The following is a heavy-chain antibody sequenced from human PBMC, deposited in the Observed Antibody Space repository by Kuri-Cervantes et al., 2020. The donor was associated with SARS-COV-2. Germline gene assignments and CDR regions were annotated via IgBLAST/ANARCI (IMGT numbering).Heavy chain of an antibody. J-gene: IGHJ4*02. D-gene: IGHD2-15*01. CDR1: GFAFSTSS. Sequence: GGSLRLSCAASGFAFSTSSLTWARQAPGKGLEWVANIKQGGSEKYYVDSVKGRFTISRDNAKNSLYLQMNSLRAEDTAVYYCAKGGAYCSGGSCYSFDYWGQGTLVTVSA. V-gene: IGHV3-7*03. CDR2: IKQGGSEK. CDR3: AKGGAYCSGGSCYSFDY.